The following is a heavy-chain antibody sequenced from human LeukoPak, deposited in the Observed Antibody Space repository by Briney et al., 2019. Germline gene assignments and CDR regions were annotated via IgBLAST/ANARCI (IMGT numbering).Heavy chain of an antibody. V-gene: IGHV3-30*18. CDR2: ISYDGSNK. Sequence: GGSLRLSCAASGFTFSSYGMHWVRQAPGKGLEWVAVISYDGSNKYYADSVKGRFTISRDNSKNTLYLQMNSLRAEDTAVYYCAKEFMTTTVAYGMDVWGQGTTVTVSS. CDR1: GFTFSSYG. D-gene: IGHD4-17*01. CDR3: AKEFMTTTVAYGMDV. J-gene: IGHJ6*02.